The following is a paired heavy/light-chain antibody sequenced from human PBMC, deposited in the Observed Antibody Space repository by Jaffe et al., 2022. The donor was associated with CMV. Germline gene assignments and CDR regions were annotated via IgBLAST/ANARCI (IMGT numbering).Heavy chain of an antibody. D-gene: IGHD2-15*01. V-gene: IGHV3-9*01. CDR1: GSTLLDHA. CDR2: IYWDGERR. J-gene: IGHJ4*02. Sequence: EVHLVVSGGGLVQPGGSLRLACVGSGSTLLDHAMHWVRQGPGKGLEWVSGIYWDGERRDYADSVKGRFTVSRDNAKNSLYLQMDSLRPEDTAFYFCTKDVSAGGLDYWGQGALVTVAS. CDR3: TKDVSAGGLDY.
Light chain of an antibody. Sequence: DVVLTQSPPSLPVILGQPASISCRSSQSVVVSDGNTYLNWFQQRPGQSPRRLFWKVSNRDSGVPDRFSGDGSGTDFTLRISRVEAEDVGVYYCMQASYWPYTFGQGTKLEIK. V-gene: IGKV2-30*01. CDR3: MQASYWPYT. J-gene: IGKJ2*01. CDR1: QSVVVSDGNTY. CDR2: KVS.